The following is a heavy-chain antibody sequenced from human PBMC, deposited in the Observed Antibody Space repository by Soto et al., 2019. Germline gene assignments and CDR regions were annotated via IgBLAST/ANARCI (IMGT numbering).Heavy chain of an antibody. CDR3: AKDSGTTFYYYYYYMDV. J-gene: IGHJ6*03. D-gene: IGHD1-1*01. CDR2: ISGSCGST. Sequence: GGSLRLSCAASGFTFSSYAMSWVRQAPGKGLEWVSAISGSCGSTFYADSVKGRFTISRDNSKNTLYLQMNSLRAEDTAVYYCAKDSGTTFYYYYYYMDVWGKGTTVTVSS. CDR1: GFTFSSYA. V-gene: IGHV3-23*01.